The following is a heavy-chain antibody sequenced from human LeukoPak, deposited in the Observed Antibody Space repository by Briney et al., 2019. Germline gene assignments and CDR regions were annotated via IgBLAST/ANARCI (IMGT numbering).Heavy chain of an antibody. D-gene: IGHD5-18*01. CDR1: GFTFSSDS. CDR3: ATVDTAMVPDY. V-gene: IGHV3-48*04. Sequence: GGSLRLSCAASGFTFSSDSMNWVRQAPGKGLEWVSGISWNSGSIGYADSVKGRFTISRHNAKNSLYLQMNSLRAEDTAVYYCATVDTAMVPDYWGQGTLVTVSS. J-gene: IGHJ4*02. CDR2: ISWNSGSI.